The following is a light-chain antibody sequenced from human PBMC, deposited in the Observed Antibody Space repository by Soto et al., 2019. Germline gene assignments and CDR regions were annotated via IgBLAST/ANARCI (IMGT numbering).Light chain of an antibody. Sequence: EIVMTQSPATLSVSPGDRATLYCRAGQNVSSYLAWYQQKPGQAPRLLIYDASNRATGIPARFSGSGSGTDFTLTISSLEPEDFAVYYCQQRSNWPLTFGGGTKVEIK. J-gene: IGKJ4*01. CDR1: QNVSSY. CDR3: QQRSNWPLT. V-gene: IGKV3-11*01. CDR2: DAS.